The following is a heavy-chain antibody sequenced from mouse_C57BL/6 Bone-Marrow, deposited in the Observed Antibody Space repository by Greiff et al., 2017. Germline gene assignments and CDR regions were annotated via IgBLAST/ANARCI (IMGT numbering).Heavy chain of an antibody. V-gene: IGHV1-64*01. Sequence: QVQLQQPGAELVKPGASVKLSCKASGYTFTSYWMHWVKQRPGQGLEWIGMIHPNSGSTNYNEKFKSKATLTVDKSSSTAYMQLSSLTSEDSAVDYCGTDYGSSYNYWGQGTTLTVSS. D-gene: IGHD1-1*01. J-gene: IGHJ2*01. CDR1: GYTFTSYW. CDR3: GTDYGSSYNY. CDR2: IHPNSGST.